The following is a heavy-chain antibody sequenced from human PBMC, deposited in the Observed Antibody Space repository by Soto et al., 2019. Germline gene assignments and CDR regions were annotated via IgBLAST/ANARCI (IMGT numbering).Heavy chain of an antibody. Sequence: EVQLVESGGDLVQPGGSLRLTCAASGFTFNTYTMTWVRQAPGKGLEWVSYITSGSDNIYYADSVRGRFTASRDNAKNPLYLQMDRLRDEDPAVYYCARFDSSSWYGWDYWGQGTLVTVSS. CDR1: GFTFNTYT. J-gene: IGHJ4*02. D-gene: IGHD6-13*01. V-gene: IGHV3-48*02. CDR3: ARFDSSSWYGWDY. CDR2: ITSGSDNI.